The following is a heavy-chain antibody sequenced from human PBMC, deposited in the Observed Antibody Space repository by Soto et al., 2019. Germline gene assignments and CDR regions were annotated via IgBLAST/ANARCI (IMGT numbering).Heavy chain of an antibody. CDR1: GGSISSGAYY. CDR2: IYYSGST. CDR3: ARTPGY. Sequence: QVQLQESGPGLVKPSQTLSLTCTVSGGSISSGAYYWSWIRQHPGKGLEWIGYIYYSGSTYYNPSLSSRVTMSADTSKNQCPLNLSSVTAADTAVYSCARTPGYWGQGTPVTVSS. J-gene: IGHJ4*02. V-gene: IGHV4-31*03.